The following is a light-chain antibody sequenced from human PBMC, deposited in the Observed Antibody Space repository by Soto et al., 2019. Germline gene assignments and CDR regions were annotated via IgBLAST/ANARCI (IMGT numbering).Light chain of an antibody. J-gene: IGKJ2*01. CDR1: QSVGRN. Sequence: EIVRTKYPVALSVAPGESAALSCRASQSVGRNFAWYQQRPGQAPRVLIYGTSTRATGVPARFSGSGSGTDFTLTISSLQSEDFAVYYCQQYKKWPYTFGQGTRLEIK. CDR2: GTS. V-gene: IGKV3-15*01. CDR3: QQYKKWPYT.